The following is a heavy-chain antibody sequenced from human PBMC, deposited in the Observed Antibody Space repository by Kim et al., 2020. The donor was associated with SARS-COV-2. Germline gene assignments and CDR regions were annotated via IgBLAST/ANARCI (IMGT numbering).Heavy chain of an antibody. V-gene: IGHV1-46*01. CDR3: AREEGFGDPTSNRGYYYYGRDV. CDR1: GYTFTSYY. D-gene: IGHD3-10*01. CDR2: INPSGGST. Sequence: ASVKVSCKASGYTFTSYYMHWVRQAPGQGLEWMGIINPSGGSTSYAQKFQGRVTMTRDTSTSTVYMELSSLRPEDTAVYYCAREEGFGDPTSNRGYYYYGRDVWRQGTTVTVSS. J-gene: IGHJ6*02.